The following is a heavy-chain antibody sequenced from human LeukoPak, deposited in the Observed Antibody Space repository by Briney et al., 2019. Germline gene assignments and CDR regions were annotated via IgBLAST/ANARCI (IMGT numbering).Heavy chain of an antibody. CDR2: FDPEDGET. Sequence: ASVKVSCKVSGYTLTELSMHWVRQAPGKGLEWMGGFDPEDGETIYAQKFQGRVAMTEDTSTDTAYMELSSLRSEDTAVYYCATDHAAVAGLYWYFDLWGRGTLVTVSS. CDR3: ATDHAAVAGLYWYFDL. V-gene: IGHV1-24*01. CDR1: GYTLTELS. J-gene: IGHJ2*01. D-gene: IGHD6-19*01.